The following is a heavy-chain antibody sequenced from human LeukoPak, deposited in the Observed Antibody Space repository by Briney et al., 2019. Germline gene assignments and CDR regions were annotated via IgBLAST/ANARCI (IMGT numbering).Heavy chain of an antibody. D-gene: IGHD1-26*01. Sequence: SETLSLTCAVSGGSFSDYDWTWIRQSPGQGLDWIGEINHRATTNYNPSLKSRVTISVDTSKNQVALRLRSVTDAGTGVYYCAGGHQILHGNYNYGLHGWGQGTAVIVSS. V-gene: IGHV4-34*01. CDR3: AGGHQILHGNYNYGLHG. CDR1: GGSFSDYD. J-gene: IGHJ6*02. CDR2: INHRATT.